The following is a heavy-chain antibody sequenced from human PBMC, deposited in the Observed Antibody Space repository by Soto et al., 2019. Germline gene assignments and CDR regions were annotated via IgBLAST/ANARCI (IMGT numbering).Heavy chain of an antibody. CDR1: GDSVSSNSAA. J-gene: IGHJ6*02. Sequence: SQTLSLTCAISGDSVSSNSAAWNWIRQSPSRGLEWLGRTYYRSKWYNDYAVSVKSRITINPDTSKNQFSLQPNSVTPEDTAVYYCARGESYDFWSGYYRDYYYGMDVWGQGTTVTVSS. CDR2: TYYRSKWYN. V-gene: IGHV6-1*01. D-gene: IGHD3-3*01. CDR3: ARGESYDFWSGYYRDYYYGMDV.